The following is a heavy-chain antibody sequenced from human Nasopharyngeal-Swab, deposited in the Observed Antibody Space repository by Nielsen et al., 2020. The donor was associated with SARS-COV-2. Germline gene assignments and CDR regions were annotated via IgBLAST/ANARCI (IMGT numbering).Heavy chain of an antibody. CDR3: ARYDDYYDSSGYAY. D-gene: IGHD3-22*01. CDR2: IRYDGSNE. J-gene: IGHJ4*02. V-gene: IGHV3-30*02. Sequence: GGSLRLSCVASGFTFSNSGMHWVRQAPGKGLEWVAFIRYDGSNENYADSVKGRFTISRDNSKNTLYLHMNSLKAEDRAVYYCARYDDYYDSSGYAYWGQGTLVTVSS. CDR1: GFTFSNSG.